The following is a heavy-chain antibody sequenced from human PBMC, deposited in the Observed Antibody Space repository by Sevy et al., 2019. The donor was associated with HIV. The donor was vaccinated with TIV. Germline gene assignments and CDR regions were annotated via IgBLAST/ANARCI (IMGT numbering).Heavy chain of an antibody. Sequence: GGSLRLSCAASGFTFDDYAMHWVRQAPGKGLEWVSGISWNSGSIGYADSVKGRFTISRDNAKNSLYLQMNSLRAEDTALYYSVKDRQLLVFDYYGMDVWGQGTTVTVSS. CDR2: ISWNSGSI. CDR1: GFTFDDYA. V-gene: IGHV3-9*01. J-gene: IGHJ6*02. CDR3: VKDRQLLVFDYYGMDV. D-gene: IGHD6-13*01.